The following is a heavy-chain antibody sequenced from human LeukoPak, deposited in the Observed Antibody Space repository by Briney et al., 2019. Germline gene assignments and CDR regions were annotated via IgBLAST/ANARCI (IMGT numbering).Heavy chain of an antibody. CDR3: ARGGPYYYDCNGYYIGY. V-gene: IGHV1-2*06. D-gene: IGHD3-22*01. Sequence: GASVKVSCKASGYTFTGYYMHWVRQAPRQGLEWMGRINPNNGGTNYAQKFQARVTMTRDKSISTAYMELSRLRSDDTAVYYCARGGPYYYDCNGYYIGYWGQGTLVTVSS. CDR1: GYTFTGYY. CDR2: INPNNGGT. J-gene: IGHJ4*02.